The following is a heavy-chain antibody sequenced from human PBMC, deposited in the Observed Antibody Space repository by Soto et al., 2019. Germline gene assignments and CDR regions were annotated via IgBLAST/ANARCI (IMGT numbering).Heavy chain of an antibody. Sequence: ASVKVSCKASGYTFTSYYIHWVRQAPGQGLEWMGIINPSSGNTSYAQKFQGRVTMTRNTSISTAYMELSSLRSEDTALYYCAIGFPDSSGWISYYYYGMDVWGQGTTVTVSS. J-gene: IGHJ6*02. CDR1: GYTFTSYY. CDR2: INPSSGNT. D-gene: IGHD6-19*01. V-gene: IGHV1-46*01. CDR3: AIGFPDSSGWISYYYYGMDV.